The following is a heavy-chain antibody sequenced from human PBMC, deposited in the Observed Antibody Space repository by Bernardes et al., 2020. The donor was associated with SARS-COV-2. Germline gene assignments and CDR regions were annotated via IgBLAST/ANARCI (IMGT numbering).Heavy chain of an antibody. Sequence: GGSLILSCAASGFTVRRTDMSWVRQAPGPGLEWVSVIYSAGGTYYADSVRGRFTLSRDNSKNTLNLQMDSLRTEDTAVYYCARAPTEYCSGDGCYSHVDYFYYGMDVWGQGTTVTVSS. D-gene: IGHD2-15*01. V-gene: IGHV3-66*02. CDR1: GFTVRRTD. J-gene: IGHJ6*02. CDR3: ARAPTEYCSGDGCYSHVDYFYYGMDV. CDR2: IYSAGGT.